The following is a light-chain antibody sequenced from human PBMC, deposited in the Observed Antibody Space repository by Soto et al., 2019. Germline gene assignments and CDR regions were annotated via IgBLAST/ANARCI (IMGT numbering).Light chain of an antibody. V-gene: IGKV3D-15*01. J-gene: IGKJ1*01. CDR2: GAS. CDR3: QQYYDWPPWT. CDR1: QSVSNN. Sequence: EIVLTQSPGTLSLSPGERATLSCRASQSVSNNYLAWYQQKPGQAPRLLIYGASNRATGIPDRFSGSGSGTEFTLTISSLQSEDSAVYFCQQYYDWPPWTFGQGTKVDIK.